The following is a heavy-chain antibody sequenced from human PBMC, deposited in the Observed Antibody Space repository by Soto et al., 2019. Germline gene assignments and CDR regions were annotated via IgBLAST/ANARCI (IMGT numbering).Heavy chain of an antibody. CDR1: GFRLDDYA. V-gene: IGHV3-23*01. Sequence: GSLRLSCKVSGFRLDDYAMSWVRQAPGKGLEWVSGFSGSGGYIHYADSVQGRFTISRDNTKNTLYLQMSSLRTDDTAVYYCAKHSENYYGQVDFWGQGTLVTVSS. CDR2: FSGSGGYI. CDR3: AKHSENYYGQVDF. D-gene: IGHD1-26*01. J-gene: IGHJ4*02.